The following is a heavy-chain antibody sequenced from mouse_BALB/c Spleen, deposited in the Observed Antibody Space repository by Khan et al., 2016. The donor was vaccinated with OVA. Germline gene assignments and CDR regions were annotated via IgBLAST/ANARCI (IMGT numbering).Heavy chain of an antibody. CDR2: IDPFNGGI. Sequence: ILLLLSGPELMKPGASVKISCKASGYSFPSYYIHWVKQSHGKSLEWLGYIDPFNGGISYNQKFKGKATLTLDKSSSTAYMKLSSLTSDDSAVYYCAGGGIGLRAYAMDYWGQGTTVTVAS. CDR3: AGGGIGLRAYAMDY. V-gene: IGHV1S135*01. D-gene: IGHD1-1*01. J-gene: IGHJ4*01. CDR1: GYSFPSYY.